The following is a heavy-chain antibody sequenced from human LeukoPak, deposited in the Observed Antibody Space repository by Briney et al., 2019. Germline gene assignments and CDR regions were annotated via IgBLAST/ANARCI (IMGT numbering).Heavy chain of an antibody. CDR2: ISGSDGSTGST. D-gene: IGHD3-10*01. Sequence: PGGSLRLPCAASGFTFSNYAMSWVRQAPGKGLEWVSAISGSDGSTGSTYYADSVKGRFTISRDNSKNTLYLQMNSLRADDTAVYYCAKRGSGSYLGQFDYWGQGTLVTVSS. CDR1: GFTFSNYA. CDR3: AKRGSGSYLGQFDY. J-gene: IGHJ4*02. V-gene: IGHV3-23*01.